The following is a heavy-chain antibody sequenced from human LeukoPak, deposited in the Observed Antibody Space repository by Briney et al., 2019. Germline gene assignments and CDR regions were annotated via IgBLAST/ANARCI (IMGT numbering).Heavy chain of an antibody. CDR1: GDCFTSYW. V-gene: IGHV5-51*01. CDR3: ATTRITGPYDAFDI. J-gene: IGHJ3*02. D-gene: IGHD1-20*01. Sequence: GSLRISCMGSGDCFTSYWLGGARPMPGKGLEWMGIIFPGDADTRNSPSFQGQVTISADKSISTPCLQWSSLKASRTAMYYCATTRITGPYDAFDIWGQGTMVTVSS. CDR2: IFPGDADT.